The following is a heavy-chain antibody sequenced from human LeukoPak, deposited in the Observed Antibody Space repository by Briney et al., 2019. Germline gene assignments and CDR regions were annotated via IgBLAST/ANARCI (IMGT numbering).Heavy chain of an antibody. D-gene: IGHD4-17*01. J-gene: IGHJ3*02. Sequence: PSETLSLTCTVSGGSISSSSYYWSWIRQPPGKGLEWIGYIYYSGSTYYNPSLKSRVTIPVDTSKNQFSLKLSSVTAADTAVYYCARVDYGDSTSAFDIWGQGTMVTVSS. CDR2: IYYSGST. CDR3: ARVDYGDSTSAFDI. V-gene: IGHV4-30-4*01. CDR1: GGSISSSSYY.